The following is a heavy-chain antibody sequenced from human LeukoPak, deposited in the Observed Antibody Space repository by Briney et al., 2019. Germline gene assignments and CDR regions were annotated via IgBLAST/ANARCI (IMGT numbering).Heavy chain of an antibody. Sequence: TGGSLRLSCAASGFTFSGSLMGWVRQPSGKGLEWVGRIRDKGNSYATVYAASVKGRFTIFRDDSKNTAYLQMNSLKTEDTAVYYCNAIAVADRGGDYWGQGTLVSVSS. V-gene: IGHV3-73*01. CDR3: NAIAVADRGGDY. CDR2: IRDKGNSYAT. D-gene: IGHD6-13*01. J-gene: IGHJ4*02. CDR1: GFTFSGSL.